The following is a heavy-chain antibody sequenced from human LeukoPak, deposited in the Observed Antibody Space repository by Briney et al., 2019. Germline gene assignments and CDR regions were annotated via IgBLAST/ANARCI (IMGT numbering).Heavy chain of an antibody. CDR2: IGIDSGNT. V-gene: IGHV3-48*01. J-gene: IGHJ4*02. Sequence: GGSLRLSCAASGFTFSDYSMNWVRQAPGKGLEWISYIGIDSGNTNYADSVKSRFTISGDKAKNSLYLQMNSLRVEDTAVYYCARDYKYAFDNWGQGTLVSVSS. CDR3: ARDYKYAFDN. CDR1: GFTFSDYS. D-gene: IGHD5-24*01.